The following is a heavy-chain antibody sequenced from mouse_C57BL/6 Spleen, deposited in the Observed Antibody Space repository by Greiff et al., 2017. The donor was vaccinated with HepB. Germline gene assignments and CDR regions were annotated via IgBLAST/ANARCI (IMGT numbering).Heavy chain of an antibody. CDR2: IYPGSGST. V-gene: IGHV1-55*01. D-gene: IGHD1-1*01. J-gene: IGHJ2*01. Sequence: QVQLQQPGAELVKPGASVKMSCKASGYTFTSYWITWVKQRPGQGLEWIGDIYPGSGSTNYNEKFKSKAKLTVDTSSSTAYMQLSSLPSEDSAVYYCARSGLLRSFYYFDYWGQGTTLTVSS. CDR3: ARSGLLRSFYYFDY. CDR1: GYTFTSYW.